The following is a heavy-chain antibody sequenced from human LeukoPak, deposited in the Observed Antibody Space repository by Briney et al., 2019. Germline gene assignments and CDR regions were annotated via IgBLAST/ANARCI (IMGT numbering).Heavy chain of an antibody. J-gene: IGHJ4*02. Sequence: GGSLRLSCTASGFTLGSHDMHWVRQIPGQGLEWVAAVSSGFHAFFADSVQGRFTVSKEDARNSLYLQMNSLRAGDTAVYYCVREARGYHYTYFDYWGQGTLVTVSS. CDR2: VSSGFHA. CDR1: GFTLGSHD. CDR3: VREARGYHYTYFDY. D-gene: IGHD5-18*01. V-gene: IGHV3-13*01.